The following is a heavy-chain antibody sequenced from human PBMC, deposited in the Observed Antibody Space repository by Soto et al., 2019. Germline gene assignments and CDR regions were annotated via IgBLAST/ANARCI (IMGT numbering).Heavy chain of an antibody. D-gene: IGHD2-2*01. CDR3: ARNLRDCSTTSCDGGFDI. Sequence: GGALRLSCAASGFTLSSYNLNWVRQAPGKGLEWVSFISRSDNYIYYADSVKGRFTISRDTAKNSLYLQMNSLRAGDTAVYYCARNLRDCSTTSCDGGFDIWGQGTMVTVSS. CDR2: ISRSDNYI. CDR1: GFTLSSYN. J-gene: IGHJ3*02. V-gene: IGHV3-21*01.